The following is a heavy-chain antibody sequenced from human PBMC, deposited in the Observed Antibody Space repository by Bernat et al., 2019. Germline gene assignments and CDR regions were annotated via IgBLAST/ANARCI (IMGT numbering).Heavy chain of an antibody. D-gene: IGHD3-9*01. CDR2: IYHSGST. CDR1: GGSISSSNW. CDR3: VSSQYYDILTGYDGMDV. V-gene: IGHV4-4*02. J-gene: IGHJ6*02. Sequence: QVQLQESGPGLVKPSGTLSLTCAVSGGSISSSNWWSWVRQPPGKGLEWIGEIYHSGSTNYNPSLKSRVTISVEKSKNQFSLKLSSVTAADTAVYYCVSSQYYDILTGYDGMDVWGQGTTVTVSS.